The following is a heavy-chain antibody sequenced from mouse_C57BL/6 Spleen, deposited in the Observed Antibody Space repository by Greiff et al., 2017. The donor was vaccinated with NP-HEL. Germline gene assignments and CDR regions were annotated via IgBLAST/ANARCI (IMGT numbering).Heavy chain of an antibody. V-gene: IGHV1-64*01. CDR1: GYTFTSYW. CDR2: IHPNSGST. D-gene: IGHD2-2*01. Sequence: QVQLQQPGAELVKPGASVKLSCKASGYTFTSYWMHWVKQRPGQGLEWIGMIHPNSGSTNYNEKFKSKATLTVDKSSSTAYMQLSSLTSVDSAVYYCAIGDGYDVPWFAYWGQGTLVTVSA. J-gene: IGHJ3*01. CDR3: AIGDGYDVPWFAY.